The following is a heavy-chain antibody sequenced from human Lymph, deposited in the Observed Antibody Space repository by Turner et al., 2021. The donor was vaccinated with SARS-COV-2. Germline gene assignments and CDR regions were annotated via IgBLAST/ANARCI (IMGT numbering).Heavy chain of an antibody. J-gene: IGHJ6*02. CDR1: GIIVSRNY. V-gene: IGHV3-53*02. D-gene: IGHD6-13*01. CDR2: IYSGGTT. Sequence: EVQLVETGGGLIQPGGSLRFSCAASGIIVSRNYMNWVRQAPGNGLEWVSVIYSGGTTYYADSVKGRFTISRDNSKNTLYLQMNSLRVEDTAVYYCARDLGTYGMDVWGQGTTVTVSS. CDR3: ARDLGTYGMDV.